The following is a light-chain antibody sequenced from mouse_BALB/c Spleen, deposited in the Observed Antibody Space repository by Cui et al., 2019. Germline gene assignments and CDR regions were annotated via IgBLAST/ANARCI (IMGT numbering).Light chain of an antibody. J-gene: IGKJ5*01. CDR3: QQRSSYPLT. CDR2: STS. Sequence: QIALTQSPAIMSASPGEKVTITCSASSSVSYMHWFQQKPGTSPKLWIYSTSNLASGVPARFSGSGSGTSYSLTISRMEAEDAATYYCQQRSSYPLTFGAGTKLELK. CDR1: SSVSY. V-gene: IGKV4-57*01.